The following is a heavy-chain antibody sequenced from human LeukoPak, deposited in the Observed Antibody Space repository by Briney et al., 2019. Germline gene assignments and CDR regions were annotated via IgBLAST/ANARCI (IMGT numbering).Heavy chain of an antibody. J-gene: IGHJ3*02. CDR3: ARDDVAVAGRRTI. D-gene: IGHD6-19*01. Sequence: PGGSLRLSCAASGFTFSSYWMSWVRQAPGRGLEWVADIKEDGSEKYYVDSVKGRFTISRDNAKNSLYLQMNSLRAEDTAVYYCARDDVAVAGRRTIWGQGTMVTVSS. CDR2: IKEDGSEK. CDR1: GFTFSSYW. V-gene: IGHV3-7*01.